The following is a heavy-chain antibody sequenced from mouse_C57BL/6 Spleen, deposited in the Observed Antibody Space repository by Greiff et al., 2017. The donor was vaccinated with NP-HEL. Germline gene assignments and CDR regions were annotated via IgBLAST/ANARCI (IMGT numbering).Heavy chain of an antibody. Sequence: VQLQQPGAELVMPGASVKLSCKASGYTFTSYWMHWVKQRPGQGLEWIGEIDPSDSYTNYNQKFKGKSTLTVDKSSSTAYMQLSSLTSEDSAVYYCAREGDYYGSSQYYFDYWGQGTTLTVSS. V-gene: IGHV1-69*01. CDR3: AREGDYYGSSQYYFDY. CDR1: GYTFTSYW. J-gene: IGHJ2*01. CDR2: IDPSDSYT. D-gene: IGHD1-1*01.